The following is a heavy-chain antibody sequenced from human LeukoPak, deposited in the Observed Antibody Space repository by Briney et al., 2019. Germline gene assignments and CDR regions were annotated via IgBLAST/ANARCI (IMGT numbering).Heavy chain of an antibody. CDR1: GFTFSSYS. V-gene: IGHV3-21*01. J-gene: IGHJ3*02. D-gene: IGHD3-16*02. CDR3: ARDRGAIVSYAFDI. CDR2: ISSSSSYI. Sequence: GGSLRLSCAASGFTFSSYSMNWVRQAPGKGLEWVSSISSSSSYIYYADSVKGRFTISRDNAKNSLYLQMNSLRAEDTAVYYCARDRGAIVSYAFDIWGQGTMVTVSS.